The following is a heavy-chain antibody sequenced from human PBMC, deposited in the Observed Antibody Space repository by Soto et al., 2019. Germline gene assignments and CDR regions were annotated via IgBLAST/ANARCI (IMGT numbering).Heavy chain of an antibody. CDR3: ATRRDGYNYYYYGMDV. J-gene: IGHJ6*02. V-gene: IGHV1-69*01. CDR2: IIPIFGTA. D-gene: IGHD5-12*01. CDR1: GGTFSSYA. Sequence: QVQLVQSGAEVKKPGSSVKVSCKASGGTFSSYAISWVRQAPGQGLAWMGGIIPIFGTANYAQKFQGRVTITADESTSTAYMELSSLRSEDTAVYYCATRRDGYNYYYYGMDVWGQGTTVTVSS.